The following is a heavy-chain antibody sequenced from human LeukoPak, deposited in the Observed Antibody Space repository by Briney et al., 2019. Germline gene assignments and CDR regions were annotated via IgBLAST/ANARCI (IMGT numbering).Heavy chain of an antibody. V-gene: IGHV4-39*07. CDR3: ARVGYYDSSGLDY. CDR1: GGSISSSSYY. Sequence: PSETLSLTRTVSGGSISSSSYYWGWIRQPPGKGLEWIGSIYYSGSTYYNPSLKSRVTISVNTSKNQFSLKLSSVTAADTAVYYCARVGYYDSSGLDYWGQGTLVTVSS. J-gene: IGHJ4*02. D-gene: IGHD3-22*01. CDR2: IYYSGST.